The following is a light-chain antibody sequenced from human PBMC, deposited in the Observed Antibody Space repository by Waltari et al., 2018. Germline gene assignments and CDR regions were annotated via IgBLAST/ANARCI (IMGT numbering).Light chain of an antibody. CDR1: PSDVGRYNY. CDR2: DVT. CDR3: QSYDSSLDGSV. Sequence: QSALTQPASLSASPGQSITISCTGTPSDVGRYNYVSWYQQPPGKAPKLMIYDVTNRPSGVSSRFSGSKSGNTASLAIAGLQVEDEGDYYCQSYDSSLDGSVFGPGTKVTVL. V-gene: IGLV2-14*01. J-gene: IGLJ1*01.